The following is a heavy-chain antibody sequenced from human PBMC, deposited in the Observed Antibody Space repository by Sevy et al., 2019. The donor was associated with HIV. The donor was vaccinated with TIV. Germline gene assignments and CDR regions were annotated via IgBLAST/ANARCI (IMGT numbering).Heavy chain of an antibody. V-gene: IGHV3-11*06. CDR1: GFTFSDYY. D-gene: IGHD3-3*01. CDR3: ARPNYDFWSGYEYYYYMDV. J-gene: IGHJ6*03. Sequence: GGSLRLSCAASGFTFSDYYMSRIRQAPGKGLEWVSYISSSGSYTNYADSVKGRFTISRDNAKNSLYLQMNSLRAEDTAVYYCARPNYDFWSGYEYYYYMDVWGKGTTVTVSS. CDR2: ISSSGSYT.